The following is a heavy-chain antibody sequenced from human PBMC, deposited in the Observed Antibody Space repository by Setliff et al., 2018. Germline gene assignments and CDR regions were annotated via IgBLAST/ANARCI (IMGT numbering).Heavy chain of an antibody. CDR1: GYTFTDFG. V-gene: IGHV1-18*01. CDR2: ISPYNGNT. Sequence: ASVKVSCKASGYTFTDFGVSWVRQAPGQGLEWVGWISPYNGNTYYAPKFQDRITMTTDTSTSTAYLEFKSLRSDDTAIYYCSRLVRFCTKISCQRLLGDDYWGQGALVTVSS. J-gene: IGHJ4*02. CDR3: SRLVRFCTKISCQRLLGDDY. D-gene: IGHD2-2*01.